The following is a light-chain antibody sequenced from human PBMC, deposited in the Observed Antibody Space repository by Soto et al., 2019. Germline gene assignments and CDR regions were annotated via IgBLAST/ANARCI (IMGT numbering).Light chain of an antibody. V-gene: IGLV2-11*01. CDR3: CSYAGSYTWV. Sequence: QSALTQPRSVSGSPGQSVTISCTGTSSDVGTYNYVSWYQQHPGKVPKLMIYDVSKRPSGVLDRFSGSKSGNTASLTISGLQAEDEADDYCCSYAGSYTWVFGGGTTLYVL. CDR2: DVS. CDR1: SSDVGTYNY. J-gene: IGLJ3*02.